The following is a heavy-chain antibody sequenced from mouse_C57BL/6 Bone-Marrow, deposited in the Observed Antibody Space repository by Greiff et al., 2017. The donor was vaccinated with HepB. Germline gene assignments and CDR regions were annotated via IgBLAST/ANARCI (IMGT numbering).Heavy chain of an antibody. D-gene: IGHD1-1*01. CDR1: GFNIKDYY. CDR3: ANPPHYYGSSYGYWYFDV. Sequence: VQLQQSGAELVKPGASVKLSCTASGFNIKDYYMHWVKQRTEQGLEWIGRIDPEDGETKYAPKFQGKATITADTSSNTAYLQLSSLTSEDTAVYYCANPPHYYGSSYGYWYFDVWGTGTTVTVSS. CDR2: IDPEDGET. J-gene: IGHJ1*03. V-gene: IGHV14-2*01.